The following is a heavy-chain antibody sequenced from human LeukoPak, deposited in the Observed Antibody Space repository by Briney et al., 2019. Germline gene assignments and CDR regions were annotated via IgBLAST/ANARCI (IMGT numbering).Heavy chain of an antibody. V-gene: IGHV3-23*01. D-gene: IGHD3-22*01. CDR2: ISGSGGST. J-gene: IGHJ4*02. CDR3: AKLFGYYDSSGYYYDY. CDR1: GFTFSSYA. Sequence: PGGSLRLSCAASGFTFSSYAMSWVRQAPGKGLEWVSAISGSGGSTYYADSVKGRFTISRDNSKNTLYLQMNGLRAEDTAVYYCAKLFGYYDSSGYYYDYWGQGTLVTVSS.